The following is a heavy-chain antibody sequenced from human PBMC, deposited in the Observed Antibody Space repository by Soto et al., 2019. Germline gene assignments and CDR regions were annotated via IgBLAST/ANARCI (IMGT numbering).Heavy chain of an antibody. V-gene: IGHV3-21*01. Sequence: GGSLRLSCAASGFTFSSYSMNWVRQAPGKGLEWVSSISSSSSYIYYAGSVKGRFTISRDNAKNSLYLQMNSLRAEDTAVYYCARGPRTVTTHWFDPWGQGTLVTVPQ. J-gene: IGHJ5*02. CDR2: ISSSSSYI. CDR1: GFTFSSYS. CDR3: ARGPRTVTTHWFDP. D-gene: IGHD4-17*01.